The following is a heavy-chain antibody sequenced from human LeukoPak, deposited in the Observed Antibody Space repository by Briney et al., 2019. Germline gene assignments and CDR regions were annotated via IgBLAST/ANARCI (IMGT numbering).Heavy chain of an antibody. CDR1: GFTFRNYW. CDR3: VRGGSGSSYGEFVS. D-gene: IGHD5-18*01. V-gene: IGHV3-74*01. Sequence: PGGSLRLSCAASGFTFRNYWMHWIRQVPGKGLVWVSRIDTDGSTTNYADSVEGRFTISRDNARNTEYLQMNSLSADDTGVYYCVRGGSGSSYGEFVSWGQGTLVTVSS. J-gene: IGHJ5*01. CDR2: IDTDGSTT.